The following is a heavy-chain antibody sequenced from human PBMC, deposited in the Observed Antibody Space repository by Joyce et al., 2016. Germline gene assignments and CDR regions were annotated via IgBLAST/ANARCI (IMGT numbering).Heavy chain of an antibody. D-gene: IGHD3-10*01. V-gene: IGHV4-59*08. CDR1: GGSISGYY. CDR2: IYYSGST. J-gene: IGHJ4*02. Sequence: QVQLQESGPGLVKPSETLSLTCTVSGGSISGYYWRWIRQPPGKGLEWLGDIYYSGSTNYTPPLKGRVTISVDTSKTQLSLKLSSVTATDAAVYYCARLGAHYGSGSYSIPFDYWGRGTLVIVSS. CDR3: ARLGAHYGSGSYSIPFDY.